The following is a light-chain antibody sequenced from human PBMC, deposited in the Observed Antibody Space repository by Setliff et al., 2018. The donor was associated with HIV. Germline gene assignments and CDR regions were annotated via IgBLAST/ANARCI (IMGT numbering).Light chain of an antibody. J-gene: IGLJ2*01. CDR2: EVN. V-gene: IGLV2-14*02. Sequence: QSALTQPASVSGSPGQSITISCTGNSSDVGTYDLVSWYQQHPGKAPQLTIFEVNKRPSGVSDRFSGSKSGNTASLTISGLQADDEADCSCTSYTTTFTLVLFGGGTKVTVL. CDR3: TSYTTTFTLVL. CDR1: SSDVGTYDL.